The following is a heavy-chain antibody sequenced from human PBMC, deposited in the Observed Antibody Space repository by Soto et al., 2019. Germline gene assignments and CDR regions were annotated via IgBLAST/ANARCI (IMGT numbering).Heavy chain of an antibody. Sequence: GECLKMSCNCSGYSFTIYWISLVLQMPGKGLEWMGRIDPSDSYTNYSPSFQGHVTISADKSISTAYLQWSSLKASDTAMYYCARPSYDSSGYSTYYYYGMDVWGQGTTVTVSS. CDR1: GYSFTIYW. D-gene: IGHD3-22*01. J-gene: IGHJ6*02. CDR2: IDPSDSYT. V-gene: IGHV5-10-1*01. CDR3: ARPSYDSSGYSTYYYYGMDV.